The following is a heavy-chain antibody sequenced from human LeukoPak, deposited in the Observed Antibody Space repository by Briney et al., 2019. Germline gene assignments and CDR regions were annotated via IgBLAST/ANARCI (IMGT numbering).Heavy chain of an antibody. CDR2: IYTRGST. CDR1: GGSINNYY. D-gene: IGHD2-15*01. J-gene: IGHJ3*02. Sequence: SETLSLTCTVPGGSINNYYWCWIWQPAGKGLEWIGRIYTRGSTNYNPSLKSRVTMSVDTSKNQFSLKLSSVTAADTAVYYCARGRYCSADICSGGDAFDIWGQGTMVSVSS. CDR3: ARGRYCSADICSGGDAFDI. V-gene: IGHV4-4*07.